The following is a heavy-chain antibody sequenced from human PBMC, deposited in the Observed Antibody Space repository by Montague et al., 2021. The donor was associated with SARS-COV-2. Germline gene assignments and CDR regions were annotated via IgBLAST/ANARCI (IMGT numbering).Heavy chain of an antibody. CDR2: ISHSGSA. V-gene: IGHV4-39*01. CDR1: GDSISSANYQ. Sequence: SETLSLTCNVSGDSISSANYQWAWFRQPPGKGLQWVGSISHSGSAYYTPSLKSRLTISVDMSKRLFSLDVESVAVADTAFYYCARQVGDFWTGFYVDSWGQGTLVTVSS. J-gene: IGHJ4*02. D-gene: IGHD3/OR15-3a*01. CDR3: ARQVGDFWTGFYVDS.